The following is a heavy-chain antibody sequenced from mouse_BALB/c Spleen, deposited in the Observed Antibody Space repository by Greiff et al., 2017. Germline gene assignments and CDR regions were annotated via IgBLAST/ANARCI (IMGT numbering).Heavy chain of an antibody. CDR3: ARYDGYYAMDY. J-gene: IGHJ4*01. CDR2: INPSTGYT. CDR1: GYTFTSYW. D-gene: IGHD2-3*01. V-gene: IGHV1-7*01. Sequence: VQVVESGAELAKPGASVKMSCKASGYTFTSYWMHWVKQRPGQGLEWIGYINPSTGYTEYNQKFKDKATLTADKSSSTAYMQLSSLTSEDSAVYYCARYDGYYAMDYWGQGTSVTVSS.